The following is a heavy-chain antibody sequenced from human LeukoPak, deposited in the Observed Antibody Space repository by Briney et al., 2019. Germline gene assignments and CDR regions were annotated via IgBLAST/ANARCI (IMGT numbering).Heavy chain of an antibody. CDR1: GFTFSSYA. V-gene: IGHV3-23*01. D-gene: IGHD2-2*01. Sequence: GGSLRLSCAASGFTFSSYAMSWVRQAPGKGLEWVSSINDSGDSTYYADSVKGRFTISRDNSKNTLYLLMNNLRAEDTAIFYCTTAYCSSTSCPTWGQGTLVTVSS. J-gene: IGHJ5*02. CDR3: TTAYCSSTSCPT. CDR2: INDSGDST.